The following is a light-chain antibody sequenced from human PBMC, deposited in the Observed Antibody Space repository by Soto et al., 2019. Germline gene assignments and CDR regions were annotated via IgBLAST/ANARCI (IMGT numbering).Light chain of an antibody. Sequence: QSALTQPASVSGSPGQSIPISCTGTSSDVGSYNLVSRFQQHPGKAPKLMLYEGSKRPSGVSNRFSGSKSGNTASLTISGLQAEDEADYYCCSYAGSGTFVFGTGTKVTVL. CDR3: CSYAGSGTFV. V-gene: IGLV2-23*01. J-gene: IGLJ1*01. CDR2: EGS. CDR1: SSDVGSYNL.